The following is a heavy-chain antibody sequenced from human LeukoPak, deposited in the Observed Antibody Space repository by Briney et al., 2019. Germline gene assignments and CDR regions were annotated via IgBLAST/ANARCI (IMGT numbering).Heavy chain of an antibody. J-gene: IGHJ6*03. V-gene: IGHV3-33*06. CDR1: GFTFSSYG. CDR3: AKDRGNHYYYYYYMDV. Sequence: GGSLRLSCAASGFTFSSYGMHWVRQAPGKGLEWVAVIWYDGSNKYYADSVKGRFTISRDNSKNTLYLRMNSLRAEDTAVYYCAKDRGNHYYYYYYMDVWGKGTTVTVSS. D-gene: IGHD1-14*01. CDR2: IWYDGSNK.